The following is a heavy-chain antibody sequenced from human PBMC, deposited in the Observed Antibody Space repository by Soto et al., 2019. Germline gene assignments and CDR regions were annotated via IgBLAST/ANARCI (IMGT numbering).Heavy chain of an antibody. CDR3: ARDLWVAAGYYYGMDV. CDR1: GFTFSSYS. J-gene: IGHJ6*02. CDR2: ISSSSYI. Sequence: PGGSLRLSCAASGFTFSSYSMNWVRQAPGKGLEWVSSISSSSYIYYADSVKGRFTISRDNAKNSLYLQVNSLRAEDTAVYYCARDLWVAAGYYYGMDVWGQGTTVTVSS. D-gene: IGHD3-16*01. V-gene: IGHV3-21*01.